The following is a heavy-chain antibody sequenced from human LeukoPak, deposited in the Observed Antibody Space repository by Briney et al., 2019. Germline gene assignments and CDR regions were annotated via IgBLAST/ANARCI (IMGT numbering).Heavy chain of an antibody. CDR1: GFTLSSYG. CDR2: IWYDGSNK. Sequence: PGRSLRLSCAASGFTLSSYGMHWVRQAPGKGLEWVAIIWYDGSNKYYADSVKGRFTISRDNSKNTLYLQMNSLRAEDTAVYYCARDMATINYAFDIWGQGTMVTVSS. V-gene: IGHV3-33*01. D-gene: IGHD5-24*01. CDR3: ARDMATINYAFDI. J-gene: IGHJ3*02.